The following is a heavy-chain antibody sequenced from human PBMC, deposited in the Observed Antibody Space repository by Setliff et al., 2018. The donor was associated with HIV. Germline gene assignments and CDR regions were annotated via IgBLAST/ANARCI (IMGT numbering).Heavy chain of an antibody. CDR2: IFHSGTT. J-gene: IGHJ4*02. V-gene: IGHV4-4*02. CDR1: GGSVSSTNW. Sequence: SETLSLTCAVSGGSVSSTNWWNWVRQPPGKGLEWIGEIFHSGTTYYNPSLKSRVTMSVDKSKNQLSLKLWSVTAADTAVYYCARAGSYGWDYWGQGTLVTVSS. D-gene: IGHD5-18*01. CDR3: ARAGSYGWDY.